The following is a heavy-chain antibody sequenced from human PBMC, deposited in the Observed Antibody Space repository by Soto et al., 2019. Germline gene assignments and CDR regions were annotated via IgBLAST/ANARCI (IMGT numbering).Heavy chain of an antibody. V-gene: IGHV1-69*05. Sequence: SVKVSCKASGGTFSSYGISWVRQAPGQGLEWMGGIIPIFGTANYAQTFQGRVTMTTDTSTSTAYMELRSLRSDDTAVYYCAREGVAPYYYYGMDVWGQGTPVTVSS. J-gene: IGHJ6*02. CDR1: GGTFSSYG. D-gene: IGHD5-12*01. CDR2: IIPIFGTA. CDR3: AREGVAPYYYYGMDV.